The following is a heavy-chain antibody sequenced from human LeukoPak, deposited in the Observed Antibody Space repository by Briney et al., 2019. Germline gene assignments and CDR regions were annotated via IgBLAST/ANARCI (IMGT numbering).Heavy chain of an antibody. J-gene: IGHJ4*02. CDR2: ISSSGSTI. CDR3: ARLDYYDSSGYLDY. D-gene: IGHD3-22*01. Sequence: GSLRLSCAASGFTFSDYYMSWIRQAPGEGREGVSYISSSGSTIYYADSVKGRFTISRDNAKNSLYLQMNSLRAEDTAVYYCARLDYYDSSGYLDYWGQGTLVTVSS. V-gene: IGHV3-11*01. CDR1: GFTFSDYY.